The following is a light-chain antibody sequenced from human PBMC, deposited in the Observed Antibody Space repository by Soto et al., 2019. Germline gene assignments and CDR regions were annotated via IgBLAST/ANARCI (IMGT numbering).Light chain of an antibody. CDR1: QNLGTLY. CDR2: DAS. J-gene: IGKJ4*01. CDR3: QQYGSSPQP. V-gene: IGKV3-20*01. Sequence: EIVLTQSPATLSLSQAERGTLSCRASQNLGTLYLAWFQQNSGQAPRLLIYDASNRATGIPARFSGSGSGTDFTLTISRLEPEDFAVYYCQQYGSSPQPFGGGTKVDI.